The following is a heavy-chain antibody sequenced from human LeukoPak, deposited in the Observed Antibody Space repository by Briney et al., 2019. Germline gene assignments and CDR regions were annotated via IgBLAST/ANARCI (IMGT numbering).Heavy chain of an antibody. D-gene: IGHD5-24*01. CDR1: GYTFTGYY. V-gene: IGHV1-2*02. J-gene: IGHJ4*02. CDR2: INPNSGGT. Sequence: GASVKVSCKASGYTFTGYYMHWVRQAPGQGLEWMGWINPNSGGTNYAQKFQGRVTMTRDTSISAAYMELSRLRSDDTAVYYCARILADGYNSNYWGQGTLVTVSS. CDR3: ARILADGYNSNY.